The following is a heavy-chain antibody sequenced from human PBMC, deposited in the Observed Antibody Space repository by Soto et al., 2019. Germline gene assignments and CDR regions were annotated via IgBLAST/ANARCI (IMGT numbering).Heavy chain of an antibody. CDR1: GFTFTSYW. J-gene: IGHJ4*02. Sequence: PGESLKISCKASGFTFTSYWIAWVRQMPGKGLEWMGIIYPGDSDTSYSPSFQGQVTISADKSINTAYLQWSSLKASDTAMYYCAKHEGYCSSTTCSNFAYWGQGTLVTVSS. CDR3: AKHEGYCSSTTCSNFAY. D-gene: IGHD2-2*01. V-gene: IGHV5-51*01. CDR2: IYPGDSDT.